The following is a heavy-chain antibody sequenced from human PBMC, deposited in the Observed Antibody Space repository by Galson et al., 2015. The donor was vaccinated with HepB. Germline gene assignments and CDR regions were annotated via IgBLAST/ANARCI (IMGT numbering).Heavy chain of an antibody. CDR1: GYTFTSYY. Sequence: SVKVSCKASGYTFTSYYIHWVRQAPGQGLEWMGIINPNDNTKSYARKFQGRVTMTRDTSTSTVYMDLSSLRSEDTAVYYCARDPDTSGYYQYYFDYWGQGTLVTVSS. CDR3: ARDPDTSGYYQYYFDY. D-gene: IGHD3-22*01. V-gene: IGHV1-46*01. CDR2: INPNDNTK. J-gene: IGHJ4*02.